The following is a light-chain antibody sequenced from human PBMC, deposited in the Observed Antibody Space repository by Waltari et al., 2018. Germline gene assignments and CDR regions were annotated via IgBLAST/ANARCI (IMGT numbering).Light chain of an antibody. V-gene: IGLV2-8*01. CDR2: DVH. Sequence: QSALTQPPSASGSPGQSVTISCTGTSRDIGGSNFVSWYQQRPGKAPRCLVYDVHKRPSGFSDRFSGSKSGNTASLTVSGLQPDDEATYYCSAFAGSNNFGVFGGGTKLTVL. J-gene: IGLJ3*02. CDR3: SAFAGSNNFGV. CDR1: SRDIGGSNF.